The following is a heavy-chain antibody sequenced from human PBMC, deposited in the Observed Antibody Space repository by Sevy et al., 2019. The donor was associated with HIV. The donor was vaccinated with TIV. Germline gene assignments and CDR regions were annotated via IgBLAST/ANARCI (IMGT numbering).Heavy chain of an antibody. CDR3: ARDNFGTFDY. J-gene: IGHJ4*02. V-gene: IGHV3-7*01. Sequence: GGSLRLSCAASGFTFSRNWMNWVRQAPEKGLEWLANINQDGSDKSYVDSVKGRFTISRDNAENTLYLQMNSLRAEDTAVYYCARDNFGTFDYWGQGTLVTVSS. CDR1: GFTFSRNW. CDR2: INQDGSDK. D-gene: IGHD1-1*01.